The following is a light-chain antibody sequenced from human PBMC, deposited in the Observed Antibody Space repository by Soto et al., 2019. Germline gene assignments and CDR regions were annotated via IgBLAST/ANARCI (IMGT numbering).Light chain of an antibody. Sequence: ALTQPASVSGSPGQSITISCTGTSSDVGGYNYVSWYQQHPGKAPKLMIYEVSNRPSGVSNRFSGSKSDNTASLTISGLQAEDEADYYCSSYTSFSTYVFGTGTKVTVL. V-gene: IGLV2-14*01. J-gene: IGLJ1*01. CDR3: SSYTSFSTYV. CDR2: EVS. CDR1: SSDVGGYNY.